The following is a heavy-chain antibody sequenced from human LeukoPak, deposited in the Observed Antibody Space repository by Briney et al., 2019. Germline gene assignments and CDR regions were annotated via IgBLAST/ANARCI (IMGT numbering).Heavy chain of an antibody. Sequence: GGSLRLSCAASGFTFSSYAMSWVRQAPGKGLEWVSAISGSGGSTYYADSVKGRFTISRDNSKNTLYLQMNRLRAEDTAVYYCAKDGLSRGYCSGGSCYSRYYFDYWGQGTLVTVSS. V-gene: IGHV3-23*01. D-gene: IGHD2-15*01. CDR1: GFTFSSYA. CDR3: AKDGLSRGYCSGGSCYSRYYFDY. CDR2: ISGSGGST. J-gene: IGHJ4*02.